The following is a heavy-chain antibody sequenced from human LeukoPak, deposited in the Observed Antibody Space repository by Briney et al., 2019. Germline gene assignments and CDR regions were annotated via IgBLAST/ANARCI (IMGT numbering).Heavy chain of an antibody. D-gene: IGHD4-23*01. CDR2: ISAYNGNT. CDR1: GYTFTSYG. Sequence: ASVKVSCKASGYTFTSYGISWVRQAPGQGLEWMGWISAYNGNTNYAQKLQGRVTMTTDTSTSTAYMELRSLRSDDTAVYYCARDPYGGNSYDAFDIWGQGTMVTVSS. J-gene: IGHJ3*02. V-gene: IGHV1-18*01. CDR3: ARDPYGGNSYDAFDI.